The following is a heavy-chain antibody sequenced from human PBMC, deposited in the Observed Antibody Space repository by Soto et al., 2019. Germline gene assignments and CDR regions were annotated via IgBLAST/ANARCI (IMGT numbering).Heavy chain of an antibody. CDR1: GFTFDDYT. CDR2: ISWDGGST. Sequence: GGSLRLSCAASGFTFDDYTMHWVRQAPGKGLEWVSLISWDGGSTYYADSVKGRFTISRDNSKNSLYLQMNSLRTEDTALYYCAKEVGEGWNDVPTGVDYWGQGTLVTVSS. V-gene: IGHV3-43*01. CDR3: AKEVGEGWNDVPTGVDY. D-gene: IGHD1-1*01. J-gene: IGHJ4*02.